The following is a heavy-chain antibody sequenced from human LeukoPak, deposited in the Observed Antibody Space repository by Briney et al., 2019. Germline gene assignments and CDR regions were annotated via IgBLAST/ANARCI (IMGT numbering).Heavy chain of an antibody. CDR3: AKSLLDFDY. Sequence: PGGSLRLSCAASGFTFSDYYMSWIRQAPGKGLEWVSAISGSGGSTYYADSVKGRFTISRDNSKNTLYLQMNSLRAEDTAVYYCAKSLLDFDYWGQGTLVTVSS. D-gene: IGHD2-8*02. CDR1: GFTFSDYY. J-gene: IGHJ4*02. V-gene: IGHV3-23*01. CDR2: ISGSGGST.